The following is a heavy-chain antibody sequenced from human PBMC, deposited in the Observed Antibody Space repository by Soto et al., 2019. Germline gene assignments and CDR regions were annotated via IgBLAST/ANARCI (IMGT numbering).Heavy chain of an antibody. CDR1: GYTFRNYA. D-gene: IGHD4-4*01. Sequence: QVQLVQSGAEVKKPGASVKVSCKASGYTFRNYAVNWVRQAPGQGLEWMGSINTYNGNTNYAQSLQDRVTLTADTXXXXXXXXXXXXXXXXXXXXXXXXXXXXXXXTDWGQGTLVIVSS. CDR2: INTYNGNT. CDR3: XXXXXXXXXTD. J-gene: IGHJ4*02. V-gene: IGHV1-18*01.